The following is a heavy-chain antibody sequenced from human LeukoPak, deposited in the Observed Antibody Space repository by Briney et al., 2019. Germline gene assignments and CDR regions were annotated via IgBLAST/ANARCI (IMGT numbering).Heavy chain of an antibody. CDR2: ISPDGKDT. CDR3: ASGYSYGNDY. D-gene: IGHD5-18*01. Sequence: GGSLRLSCAASGFTFSNYWIYWVRQVPGKGLVWVSRISPDGKDTSHADSVKGRFTISRDNAKNSLYLQMNSLRAEDTAVYYCASGYSYGNDYWGQGTLVTVSS. J-gene: IGHJ4*02. CDR1: GFTFSNYW. V-gene: IGHV3-74*01.